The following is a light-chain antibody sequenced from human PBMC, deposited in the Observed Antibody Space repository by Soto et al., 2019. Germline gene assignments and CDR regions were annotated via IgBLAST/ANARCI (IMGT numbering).Light chain of an antibody. Sequence: QSVLTQTPSVSGAPGQRVTMSCTGSSSNIGADYDVHWYQQFPGTAPKLLIYGNNNRPSGVPDRFSGSKSGTSASLAITGLQAEDEADYYCQSYDSSLSGVVFGGGTKVTVL. CDR3: QSYDSSLSGVV. CDR1: SSNIGADYD. CDR2: GNN. J-gene: IGLJ2*01. V-gene: IGLV1-40*01.